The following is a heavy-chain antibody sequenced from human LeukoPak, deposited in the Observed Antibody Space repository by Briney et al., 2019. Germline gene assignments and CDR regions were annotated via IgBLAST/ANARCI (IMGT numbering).Heavy chain of an antibody. CDR3: ARERASSGWYHTPGQAYYYYGMDV. V-gene: IGHV1-2*04. D-gene: IGHD6-19*01. CDR2: INPNSGGT. J-gene: IGHJ6*02. Sequence: ASVKVSCKAFGYTFTGYYMHWVRQAPGQGLEWMGWINPNSGGTNYAQKFQGWVTMTRDTSISTAYMELSRLRSDDTAVYYCARERASSGWYHTPGQAYYYYGMDVWGQGTTVTVSS. CDR1: GYTFTGYY.